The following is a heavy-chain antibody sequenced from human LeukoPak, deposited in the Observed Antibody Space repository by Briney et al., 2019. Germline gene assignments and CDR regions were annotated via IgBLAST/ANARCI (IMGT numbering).Heavy chain of an antibody. V-gene: IGHV3-53*01. D-gene: IGHD4-23*01. CDR3: ARDLGDYGGNPPLDY. CDR1: GFTVSSNY. Sequence: GGSLRLSCAASGFTVSSNYMSWVRQAPGKGLEWVSVIYSGGSAYYADSVKGRFTISRDNAKNSLYLQMNSLRAEDTAVYYCARDLGDYGGNPPLDYWGQGTLVTVSS. CDR2: IYSGGSA. J-gene: IGHJ4*02.